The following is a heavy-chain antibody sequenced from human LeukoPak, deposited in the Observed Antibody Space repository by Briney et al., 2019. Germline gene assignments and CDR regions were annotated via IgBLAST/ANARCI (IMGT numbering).Heavy chain of an antibody. Sequence: GGTLKLSCAASGFTFSIYSMNWVRQAPGKGLEWVSSISTSSTYIDYADSMKGRFTISRDNAKKSLYLQMNSLRAEDTAVYYCTRDSYCSSTSCYRGHFDSWGQGTLVTVSS. V-gene: IGHV3-21*01. J-gene: IGHJ4*02. CDR1: GFTFSIYS. D-gene: IGHD2-2*01. CDR2: ISTSSTYI. CDR3: TRDSYCSSTSCYRGHFDS.